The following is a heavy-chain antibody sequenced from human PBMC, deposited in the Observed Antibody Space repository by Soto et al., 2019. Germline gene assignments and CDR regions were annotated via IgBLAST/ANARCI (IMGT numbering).Heavy chain of an antibody. D-gene: IGHD2-2*01. J-gene: IGHJ4*02. V-gene: IGHV3-30-3*01. CDR1: GFTFSSYA. CDR3: ARDLVPAAMGPWFDY. Sequence: QVQLVESGGGVVQPGRSLRLSCAASGFTFSSYAMHWVRQAPGKGLEWVAVISYDGSNKYYADSVKGRFTISRDNSKNTLYLQMNSLRAEDTAVYYCARDLVPAAMGPWFDYWVQGTLVTVSS. CDR2: ISYDGSNK.